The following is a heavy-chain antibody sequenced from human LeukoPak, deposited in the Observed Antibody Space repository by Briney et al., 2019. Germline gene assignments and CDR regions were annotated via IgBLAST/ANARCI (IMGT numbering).Heavy chain of an antibody. CDR3: ARSPKRGYDIVLIRDGMDV. Sequence: ASVKVSCTASGYTFTSYDINWVRQATGQGLEWMGWMNPNSGNTGYAQKFQGRVTMTRNTSISTAYMELSSLRSEDTAVYYCARSPKRGYDIVLIRDGMDVWGQGTTVTVSS. D-gene: IGHD2-8*02. J-gene: IGHJ6*02. V-gene: IGHV1-8*01. CDR1: GYTFTSYD. CDR2: MNPNSGNT.